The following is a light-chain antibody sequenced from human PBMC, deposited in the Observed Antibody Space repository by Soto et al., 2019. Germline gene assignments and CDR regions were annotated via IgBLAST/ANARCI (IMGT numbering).Light chain of an antibody. V-gene: IGKV1-5*01. Sequence: DIQMTQSPSTLSASVVDRVTITFRASQSVGSWLAWYQQRPGKAPRLLIYDASSLDSGVPARFSGSGSGTEFTLTVSSLQPDDFATYYCQQYDDYSWKTFGQGTKVDIK. CDR1: QSVGSW. J-gene: IGKJ1*01. CDR2: DAS. CDR3: QQYDDYSWKT.